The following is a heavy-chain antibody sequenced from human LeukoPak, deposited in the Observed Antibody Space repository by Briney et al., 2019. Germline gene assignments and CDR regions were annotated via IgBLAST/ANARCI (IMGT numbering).Heavy chain of an antibody. D-gene: IGHD3-22*01. J-gene: IGHJ4*02. Sequence: GSLRLSCAASGFTFSSYAMSWVRQAPGKGLEWVSAISGSGGSTYYADSVKGRFTISRDNSKNTLYLQMNSLRAEDTAVYYCATSSFYDSGGYYYDFDYWGQGTLVTVSS. CDR3: ATSSFYDSGGYYYDFDY. V-gene: IGHV3-23*01. CDR2: ISGSGGST. CDR1: GFTFSSYA.